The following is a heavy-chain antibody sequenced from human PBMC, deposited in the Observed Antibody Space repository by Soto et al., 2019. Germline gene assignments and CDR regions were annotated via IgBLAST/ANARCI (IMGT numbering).Heavy chain of an antibody. CDR1: GGSISSGGYY. D-gene: IGHD2-2*01. CDR2: IYYSGST. J-gene: IGHJ3*02. CDR3: ARVKVSGYCSSTSCYANAFDI. Sequence: QVQLQESGPGLVKPSQTLSLTCTVSGGSISSGGYYWSWIRQHPGKGLEWIGYIYYSGSTYYNPCLKSRVTISVDTSKNQFSLKLSSVTAADTAVYYCARVKVSGYCSSTSCYANAFDIWGQGTMVTVSS. V-gene: IGHV4-31*03.